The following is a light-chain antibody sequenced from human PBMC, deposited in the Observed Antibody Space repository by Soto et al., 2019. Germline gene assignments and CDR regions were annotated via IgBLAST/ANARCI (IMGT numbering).Light chain of an antibody. V-gene: IGKV2-28*01. J-gene: IGKJ4*01. CDR1: QSLLHSNGYTY. CDR3: MQSLQTRT. CDR2: LGS. Sequence: DIVMTQSPLSLPVTPGEPASISCRSSQSLLHSNGYTYLDWYLQKPGQSPQLLIYLGSNRAPGVPDRSSGSGSGTDFTLKISRVEAEDVGVYYCMQSLQTRTFGGGTKVDIK.